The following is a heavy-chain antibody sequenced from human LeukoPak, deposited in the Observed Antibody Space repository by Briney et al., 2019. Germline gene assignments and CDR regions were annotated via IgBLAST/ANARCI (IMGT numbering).Heavy chain of an antibody. V-gene: IGHV3-9*03. Sequence: PGRSLRLSCAASGFTFDDYAMHWVRQAPGKGLEWVSGISWNSGSIGYADSVKGRFTISRDNAKNSLYLQMNSLRAEDMALYYCAKGLSSSWYTLFQHWGQGTLVTVSS. J-gene: IGHJ1*01. CDR3: AKGLSSSWYTLFQH. CDR1: GFTFDDYA. CDR2: ISWNSGSI. D-gene: IGHD6-13*01.